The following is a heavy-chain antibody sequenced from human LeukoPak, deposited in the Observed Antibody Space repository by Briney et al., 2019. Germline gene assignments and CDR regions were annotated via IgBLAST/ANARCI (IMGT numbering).Heavy chain of an antibody. Sequence: GGSLRLSCAASGLIFSNYAMTWVRQAPGKGPEWVSAISGSGANTYYADSVKGRFTISRDNSKNTLYLQMNSLRAEDTAVYYCARGPLRGLVAFDIWGQGTMVTVSS. D-gene: IGHD3-10*01. CDR2: ISGSGANT. V-gene: IGHV3-23*01. CDR1: GLIFSNYA. J-gene: IGHJ3*02. CDR3: ARGPLRGLVAFDI.